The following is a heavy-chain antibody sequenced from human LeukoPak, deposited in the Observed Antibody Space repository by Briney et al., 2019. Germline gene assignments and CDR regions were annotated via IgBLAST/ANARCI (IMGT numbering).Heavy chain of an antibody. D-gene: IGHD3-22*01. CDR3: ARAVPDSSGDY. CDR2: IDTGTSTI. CDR1: GFTFSTYS. V-gene: IGHV3-48*04. J-gene: IGHJ4*02. Sequence: GGSLRLSCAASGFTFSTYSMNWVRQAPGKGLEWVSYIDTGTSTIYYADSVKGRFTISKDNAKNSLYLQMNSLRAEDTAVYYCARAVPDSSGDYWGQGTLVTVSS.